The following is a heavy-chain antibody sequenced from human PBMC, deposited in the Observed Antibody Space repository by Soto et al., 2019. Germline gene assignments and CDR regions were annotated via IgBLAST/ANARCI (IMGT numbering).Heavy chain of an antibody. D-gene: IGHD3-10*01. Sequence: QVRLVQSGPEVRRPGASVTVSCKASGYTFTHYFIHWVRRAPGQGLEWMGYINPKSGDTHYSQTFRGRVSMTVDTSTHTASVGLSSLKSDDTAVYFCARVPGHKNSRGDFWGQGTPITVSS. CDR2: INPKSGDT. CDR1: GYTFTHYF. CDR3: ARVPGHKNSRGDF. V-gene: IGHV1-2*02. J-gene: IGHJ4*02.